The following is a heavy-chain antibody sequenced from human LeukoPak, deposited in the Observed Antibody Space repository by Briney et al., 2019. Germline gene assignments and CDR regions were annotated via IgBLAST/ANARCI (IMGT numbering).Heavy chain of an antibody. D-gene: IGHD2-8*02. V-gene: IGHV4-59*01. J-gene: IGHJ4*02. Sequence: SETLSLTCTVSGGSISSYYWSRIRQPPGKGLEWIGYIYYSGSTNYNPSLKSRVTISVDTSKNQFSLKLTSVTAADTAVYYCAGEGDYWHRFDYWGKGTLVTVSS. CDR2: IYYSGST. CDR3: AGEGDYWHRFDY. CDR1: GGSISSYY.